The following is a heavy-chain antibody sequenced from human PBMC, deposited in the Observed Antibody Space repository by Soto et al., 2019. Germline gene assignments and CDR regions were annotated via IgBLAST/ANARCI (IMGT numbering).Heavy chain of an antibody. CDR1: GFTFSSYG. D-gene: IGHD6-19*01. CDR3: AKGEKQWLPLYYYYYGMDV. J-gene: IGHJ6*02. Sequence: GGSLRLSCAASGFTFSSYGMHWVRQAPGKGLEWVAVISYDGSNKYYADSVKGRFTISRDNSKNTLYLQMNSLRAEDTAVYYCAKGEKQWLPLYYYYYGMDVWGQGTTVTVSS. V-gene: IGHV3-30*18. CDR2: ISYDGSNK.